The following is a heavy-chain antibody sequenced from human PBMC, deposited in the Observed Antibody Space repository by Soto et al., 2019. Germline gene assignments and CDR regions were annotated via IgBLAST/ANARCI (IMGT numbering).Heavy chain of an antibody. V-gene: IGHV3-30*15. CDR1: GLTFSRYA. CDR3: TRAPTSRFDY. J-gene: IGHJ4*02. CDR2: ISSDGFTQ. Sequence: PGGSLRLFCPVSGLTFSRYARSWVRQAPGKGLEWVAVISSDGFTQYYADSVKGRVTISRDNSNNTLFLQMSGLRPEDTAAYFCTRAPTSRFDYWGQGTQVTVSS.